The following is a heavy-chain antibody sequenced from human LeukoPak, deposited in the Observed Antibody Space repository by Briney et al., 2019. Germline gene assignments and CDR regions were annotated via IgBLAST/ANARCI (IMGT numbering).Heavy chain of an antibody. CDR1: GGSISSSNW. V-gene: IGHV4-4*02. D-gene: IGHD1-26*01. J-gene: IGHJ4*02. CDR2: IYHSGST. CDR3: ARHDQKGAITFDY. Sequence: SGTLSLTCAVSGGSISSSNWWSWVRQPPGKGLEWIGEIYHSGSTNYNPSLKSRVTISVDKSKNQFSLKLSSVTAADTAVYYCARHDQKGAITFDYWGQGTLVTVSS.